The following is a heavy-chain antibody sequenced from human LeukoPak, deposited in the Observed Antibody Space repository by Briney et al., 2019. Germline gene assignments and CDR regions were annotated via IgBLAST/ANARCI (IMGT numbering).Heavy chain of an antibody. CDR2: IYYSGNI. CDR3: ARDMITFGGVRAYFDY. J-gene: IGHJ4*02. CDR1: GGSISSYY. V-gene: IGHV4-59*01. D-gene: IGHD3-16*01. Sequence: SETLSLTCTVSGGSISSYYWSWIRQPPGKGLEWIGYIYYSGNINYNPSLKSRVTISVDTPKNQFSLKLSSVTAADTAVYYCARDMITFGGVRAYFDYWGQGILVTVSS.